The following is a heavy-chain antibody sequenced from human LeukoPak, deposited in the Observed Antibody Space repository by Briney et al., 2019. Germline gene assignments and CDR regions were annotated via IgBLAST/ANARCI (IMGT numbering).Heavy chain of an antibody. V-gene: IGHV3-30*03. Sequence: PGRSQRLSCAGSGFTFSTYVIHWVRQTPGKGLEWAALISYDGNSKYYAASVKGRSTISRDNSKNTVYLQMDSLRPEDTALYYCARVIISTKYYSGMDVWGQGTTVTVSS. D-gene: IGHD2/OR15-2a*01. CDR1: GFTFSTYV. CDR2: ISYDGNSK. J-gene: IGHJ6*02. CDR3: ARVIISTKYYSGMDV.